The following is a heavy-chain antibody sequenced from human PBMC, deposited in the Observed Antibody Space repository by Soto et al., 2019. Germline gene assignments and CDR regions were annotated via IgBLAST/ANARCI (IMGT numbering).Heavy chain of an antibody. Sequence: QVQVAQSGAEVKRPGASVKVSCWASGYPFTNFYIHWVRQAPGQGLDGMGIINPSGGSTAYAQKFLGRVTMTRDTSTSTVYMEVSSLRSEDTAVYYCARADYYGSSGYHLDYWGQGTLVTVSS. CDR2: INPSGGST. CDR3: ARADYYGSSGYHLDY. CDR1: GYPFTNFY. D-gene: IGHD3-22*01. V-gene: IGHV1-46*01. J-gene: IGHJ4*02.